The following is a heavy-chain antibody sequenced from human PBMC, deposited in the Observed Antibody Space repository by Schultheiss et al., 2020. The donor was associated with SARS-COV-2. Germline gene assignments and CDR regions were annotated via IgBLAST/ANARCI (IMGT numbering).Heavy chain of an antibody. J-gene: IGHJ6*02. D-gene: IGHD1-26*01. CDR1: GGTFSSYA. CDR2: IIPIFGTA. CDR3: ARSPYRGELRPDPRTYYYYGMDV. Sequence: SVKVSCKASGGTFSSYAISWVRQAPGQGLEWMGGIIPIFGTANYAQKFQGRVTITADESTSTAYMELRSLRSDDTAVYYCARSPYRGELRPDPRTYYYYGMDVWGQGTTVTVSS. V-gene: IGHV1-69*13.